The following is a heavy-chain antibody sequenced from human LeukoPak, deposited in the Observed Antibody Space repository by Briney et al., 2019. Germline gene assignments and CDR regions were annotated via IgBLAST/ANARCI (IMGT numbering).Heavy chain of an antibody. D-gene: IGHD2-15*01. Sequence: PGGSLRLSCAASGFTFSSYEMNWVRQAPGKGLEWVSYISSSGSTIYYADSVKGRFTISRDNSKNTLYLQMNSLRAEDTAVYYCAKDLEGGGSCFDYWGQGTLVTVSS. CDR3: AKDLEGGGSCFDY. CDR2: ISSSGSTI. V-gene: IGHV3-48*03. J-gene: IGHJ4*02. CDR1: GFTFSSYE.